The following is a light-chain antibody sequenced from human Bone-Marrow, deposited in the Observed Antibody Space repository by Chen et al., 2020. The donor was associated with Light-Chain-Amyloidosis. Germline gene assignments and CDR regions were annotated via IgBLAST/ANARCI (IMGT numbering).Light chain of an antibody. J-gene: IGKJ1*01. CDR3: QQYYTTPWT. V-gene: IGKV1-NL1*01. Sequence: DIQMTQSPSSLSASVGDRVTITCRASQVITNPVCWYQQKPGKAPKLLLYAASRLQSGVPSRFSGSESGTEYTLTISSLQPEDFATYYCQQYYTTPWTFGQGTKVEIK. CDR1: QVITNP. CDR2: AAS.